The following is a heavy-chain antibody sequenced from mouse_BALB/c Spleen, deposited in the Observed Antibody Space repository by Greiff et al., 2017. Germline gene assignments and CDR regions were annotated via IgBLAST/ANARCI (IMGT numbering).Heavy chain of an antibody. CDR3: ARDRQLGAMDY. V-gene: IGHV2-6-7*01. J-gene: IGHJ4*01. CDR2: IWGDGST. Sequence: VKLMESGPGLVAPSQSLSITCTVSGFSLTGYGVNWVRKPPGKGLEWLGMIWGDGSTDYNSALKSRLSISKDNSKSQVFLKMNSLQTDDTARYYCARDRQLGAMDYWGQGTSVTVSS. CDR1: GFSLTGYG. D-gene: IGHD3-2*01.